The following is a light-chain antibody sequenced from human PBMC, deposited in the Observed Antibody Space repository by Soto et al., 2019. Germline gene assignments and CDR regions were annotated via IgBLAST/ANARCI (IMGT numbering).Light chain of an antibody. V-gene: IGKV1-39*01. CDR1: QSISSY. CDR2: AAS. J-gene: IGKJ1*01. Sequence: NQMTQSPSSLSASVGDRVTITCPASQSISSYLNWYQQKPGKAPKLLIFAASSLKSGVPSRFSGSGSGTDFTLTVSRLHPDDFATYYCQHYNSYSPTFGQGTKVDIK. CDR3: QHYNSYSPT.